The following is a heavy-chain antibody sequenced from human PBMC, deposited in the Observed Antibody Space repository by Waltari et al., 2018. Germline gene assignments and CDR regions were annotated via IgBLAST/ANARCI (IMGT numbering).Heavy chain of an antibody. V-gene: IGHV1-69*08. J-gene: IGHJ4*02. CDR3: AREATDYDILTGWEPLFFDY. D-gene: IGHD3-9*01. Sequence: QVQLVQSGAEVKKPGSSVKVSCKASGGTFSSYAISWVRQAPGQGLAWMGRSIPICGTANYAQKFQGRVTITADKSTSTAYMELSSLRSEDTAVYYCAREATDYDILTGWEPLFFDYWGQGTLVTVSS. CDR2: SIPICGTA. CDR1: GGTFSSYA.